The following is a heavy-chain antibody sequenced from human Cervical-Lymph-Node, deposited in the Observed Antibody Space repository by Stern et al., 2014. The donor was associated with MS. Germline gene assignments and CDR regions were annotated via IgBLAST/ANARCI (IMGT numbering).Heavy chain of an antibody. D-gene: IGHD1-1*01. CDR3: ARDTSSPERSDW. CDR2: ITNVGST. Sequence: EVQLVESGGGVIQPGGSLRLSCTASGFTVSRDYMTWVRQAPGKGLGWVPLITNVGSTFYTDSVKGRFTISRDDSKNTVYLHMTSLRAEDTAMYYCARDTSSPERSDWWGQGTLVTVSS. J-gene: IGHJ4*02. CDR1: GFTVSRDY. V-gene: IGHV3-53*01.